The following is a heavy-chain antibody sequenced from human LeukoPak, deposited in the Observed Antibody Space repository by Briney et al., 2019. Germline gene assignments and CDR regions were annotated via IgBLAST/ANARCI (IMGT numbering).Heavy chain of an antibody. CDR3: ARGYCSSTSCQGSSYYYYGMDV. CDR1: GNSFASYW. V-gene: IGHV5-10-1*01. J-gene: IGHJ6*04. Sequence: GESLKISCKGSGNSFASYWIRWVRQMPGKGLEWMGRIDPSDSYTNYSPSFQGHVTISADKSISTAYLQWSSLKASDTAMYYCARGYCSSTSCQGSSYYYYGMDVWGKGTTVTVSS. D-gene: IGHD2-2*01. CDR2: IDPSDSYT.